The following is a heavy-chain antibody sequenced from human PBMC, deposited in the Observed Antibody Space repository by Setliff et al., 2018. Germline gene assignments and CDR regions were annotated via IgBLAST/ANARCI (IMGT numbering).Heavy chain of an antibody. CDR2: IHPSGST. J-gene: IGHJ4*02. Sequence: TLSLTCTVSGGSISRYYWSWIRQPPGKGLEWIAYIHPSGSTSYNPSLKSRVTISVDTSKNQFSLKLTSVTAADTAVYYCARVDYGSGSYPSDWGQGALVTVSS. D-gene: IGHD3-10*01. CDR1: GGSISRYY. CDR3: ARVDYGSGSYPSD. V-gene: IGHV4-4*08.